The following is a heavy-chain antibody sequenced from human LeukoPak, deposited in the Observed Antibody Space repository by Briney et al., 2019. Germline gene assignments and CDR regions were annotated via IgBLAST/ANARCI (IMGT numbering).Heavy chain of an antibody. V-gene: IGHV3-23*01. Sequence: GGSLRLSCAASGFTFSSYAMSWVRQAPGKGLEWVSAISGSGGSTYYADSVKGRFTISTDNSKNTLYLQMNSLRAEDTAVYYCAKIPYDSSGFDYWGQGTLVTVSS. CDR1: GFTFSSYA. J-gene: IGHJ4*02. D-gene: IGHD3-22*01. CDR3: AKIPYDSSGFDY. CDR2: ISGSGGST.